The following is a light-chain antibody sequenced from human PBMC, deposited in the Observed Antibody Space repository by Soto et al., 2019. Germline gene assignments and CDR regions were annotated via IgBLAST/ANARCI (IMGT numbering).Light chain of an antibody. Sequence: EIVLTQSPGTVSLSPCDRATLSCRASQSVSSYLAWYQQKPGQAPRLLIYDASNRATGIPARFSGSGSGTDFTLTISSLEPEDFAVYYCQQRSNWPITFGQGTRLEIK. CDR2: DAS. CDR1: QSVSSY. J-gene: IGKJ5*01. CDR3: QQRSNWPIT. V-gene: IGKV3-11*01.